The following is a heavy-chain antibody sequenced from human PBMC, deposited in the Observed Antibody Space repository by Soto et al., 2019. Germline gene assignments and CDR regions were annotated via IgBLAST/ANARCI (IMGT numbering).Heavy chain of an antibody. V-gene: IGHV1-69*04. Sequence: GASVKVSCKASGGTFSSYTISWVRQAPGQGLEWMGRIIPILGIANYAQKFQGRVTITADKSTSTAYMELSSLRSEDTAVYYCARDARSNYKDTPVRSPWGQGTLVTVSS. D-gene: IGHD4-4*01. CDR3: ARDARSNYKDTPVRSP. CDR2: IIPILGIA. J-gene: IGHJ5*02. CDR1: GGTFSSYT.